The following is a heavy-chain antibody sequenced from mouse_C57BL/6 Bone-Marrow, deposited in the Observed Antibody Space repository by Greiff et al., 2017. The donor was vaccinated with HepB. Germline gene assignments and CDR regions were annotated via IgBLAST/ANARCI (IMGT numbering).Heavy chain of an antibody. CDR1: GYTFTSYW. CDR3: ARSGYWYFDV. J-gene: IGHJ1*03. V-gene: IGHV1-52*01. CDR2: IDPSDSET. Sequence: QVQLQQPGAELVRPGSSVKLSCKASGYTFTSYWMHWVKQRPIQGLEWIGNIDPSDSETHYNQKFKDKATLTVDKSSSTAYMQPSSMTSEDSAVYYCARSGYWYFDVWGTGTTVTVSS. D-gene: IGHD3-1*01.